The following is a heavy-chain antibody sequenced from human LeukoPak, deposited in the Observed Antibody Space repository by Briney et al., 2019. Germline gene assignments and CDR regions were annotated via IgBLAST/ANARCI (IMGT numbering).Heavy chain of an antibody. CDR3: AGHSGRGSDY. CDR2: IIEGGDVT. V-gene: IGHV3-23*01. J-gene: IGHJ4*02. D-gene: IGHD3-10*01. Sequence: PGGSLRLSCAASGFAFGSYAMSWVRQAPGKGLEWVSAIIEGGDVTFYTDSVKGRFTISRDNSKNTLYLQMNSLRAEDTALYYCAGHSGRGSDYWGQGTLVTVSS. CDR1: GFAFGSYA.